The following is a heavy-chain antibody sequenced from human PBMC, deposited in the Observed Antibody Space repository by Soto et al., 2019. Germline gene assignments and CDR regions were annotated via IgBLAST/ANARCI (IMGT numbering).Heavy chain of an antibody. CDR3: ATSRISIAVAGETEYYFDY. D-gene: IGHD6-19*01. Sequence: ASVKVSCKASGYTFTGYYMHWVRQAPGQGLEWMGWINPNSGGTNYAQKFQGWVTMTRDTSISTAYMELSRLRSDDTAVYYCATSRISIAVAGETEYYFDYWGQGALVTVSS. J-gene: IGHJ4*02. V-gene: IGHV1-2*04. CDR1: GYTFTGYY. CDR2: INPNSGGT.